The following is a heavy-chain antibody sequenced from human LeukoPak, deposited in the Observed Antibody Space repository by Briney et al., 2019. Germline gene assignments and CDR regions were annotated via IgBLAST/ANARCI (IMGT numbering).Heavy chain of an antibody. CDR3: ARGGRNSGHGY. Sequence: PSETLSLTCAVYGGSFSGYYWSWIRQPPGKGLEWIGEINHSGSTNYNPSLKSRVTISVDTSKNQFSLKLSSVTAADTAVYYGARGGRNSGHGYWGQGTLVTLSS. D-gene: IGHD5-12*01. V-gene: IGHV4-34*01. J-gene: IGHJ4*02. CDR2: INHSGST. CDR1: GGSFSGYY.